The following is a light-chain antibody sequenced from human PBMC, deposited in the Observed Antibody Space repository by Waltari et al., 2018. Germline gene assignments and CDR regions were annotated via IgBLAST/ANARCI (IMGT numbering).Light chain of an antibody. V-gene: IGKV1-33*01. Sequence: DIQMTQSPSSLSASVGDRLTITCQASHDISNYLNWYHQKPGKAPKLLIYDASNLERGIPSRFSGGGSGTDFTFNISSLQPEDIATYYGQQYGGRPTFGGGTKVEVK. CDR1: HDISNY. J-gene: IGKJ4*01. CDR3: QQYGGRPT. CDR2: DAS.